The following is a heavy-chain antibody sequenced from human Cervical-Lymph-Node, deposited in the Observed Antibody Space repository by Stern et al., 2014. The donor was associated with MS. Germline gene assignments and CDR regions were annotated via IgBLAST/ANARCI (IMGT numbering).Heavy chain of an antibody. D-gene: IGHD4-23*01. CDR2: IWYDGSNR. CDR1: GFTFSSSG. V-gene: IGHV3-33*01. CDR3: AREGGNTAEYFQH. J-gene: IGHJ1*01. Sequence: VQLVQSGGGVVQPGRSLRLSCAVSGFTFSSSGMHWVRQAPGQGLEWLAIIWYDGSNRYYAASGKGRFTISRDNSKNTLYLQMNSLRAEDTAVYYCAREGGNTAEYFQHWGQGTLVTVSS.